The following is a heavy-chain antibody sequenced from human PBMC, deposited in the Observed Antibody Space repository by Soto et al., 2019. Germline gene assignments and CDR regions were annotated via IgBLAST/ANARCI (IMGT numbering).Heavy chain of an antibody. CDR2: IIPILGIA. Sequence: QVQLVQSGAEVKKPGSSVKVSCKASGGTFSSYTISWVRQAPGQGLEWMGRIIPILGIANYAQKFHCRVTITADKSTSTAYMELSSLRSEDTAVYYCARDSDYYGSGAFDYWGQGTLVTVSS. D-gene: IGHD3-10*01. J-gene: IGHJ4*02. CDR3: ARDSDYYGSGAFDY. V-gene: IGHV1-69*08. CDR1: GGTFSSYT.